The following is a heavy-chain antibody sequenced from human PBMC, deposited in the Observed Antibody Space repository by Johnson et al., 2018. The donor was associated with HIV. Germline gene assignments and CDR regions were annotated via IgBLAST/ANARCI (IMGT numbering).Heavy chain of an antibody. D-gene: IGHD5-24*01. V-gene: IGHV3-30*03. CDR2: ISYDGSNK. CDR1: GFTFSSYG. J-gene: IGHJ3*02. CDR3: ARDLGPDGAFDI. Sequence: QVQLVESGGGVVQPGRSLRLSCAASGFTFSSYGMHWVRQAPGKGLEWVAVISYDGSNKYYADSVTGRFTISRDNSKNTLYLRMNSLRAEDTAVYYCARDLGPDGAFDIWGHGTLVTVSS.